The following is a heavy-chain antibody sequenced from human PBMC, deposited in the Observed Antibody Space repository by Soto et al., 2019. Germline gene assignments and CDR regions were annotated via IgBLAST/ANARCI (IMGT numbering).Heavy chain of an antibody. Sequence: GASVKVSCKASGYTFTSYGISWVRQAPGQGLEWMGWISAYNGNTKYSQKFQGRVTITRDTSASTAYMELSSLRSEDTAVYYCASCPQNCITSSPCCLFFDYWGRGTLVTVSS. V-gene: IGHV1-18*01. CDR2: ISAYNGNT. D-gene: IGHD3-10*01. J-gene: IGHJ4*02. CDR3: ASCPQNCITSSPCCLFFDY. CDR1: GYTFTSYG.